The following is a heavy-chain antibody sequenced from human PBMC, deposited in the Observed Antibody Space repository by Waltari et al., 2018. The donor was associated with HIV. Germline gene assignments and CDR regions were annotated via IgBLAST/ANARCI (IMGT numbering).Heavy chain of an antibody. CDR3: ARDVDRGRGNWFDP. V-gene: IGHV1-3*01. Sequence: QVQLVQSGAEVKEPGAAVKVSCKASGYTFTTYNMHWVRPAPGKRIEWLGWLNAANGNIKYSQKFQGRVTITRDTSASTVYMELISLRAEDTAVYYCARDVDRGRGNWFDPWGQGTLVTVSS. J-gene: IGHJ5*02. CDR2: LNAANGNI. D-gene: IGHD3-10*01. CDR1: GYTFTTYN.